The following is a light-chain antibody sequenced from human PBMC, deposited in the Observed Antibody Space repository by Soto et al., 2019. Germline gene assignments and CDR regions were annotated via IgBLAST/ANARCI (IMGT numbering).Light chain of an antibody. Sequence: IQMTQSPSSLSASVGDRVTITCRATENIITYLNWYQQKPGKAPNLLIFAASTLQSGVPSRFSGSGSGTDFTLTISGLQPDDFGVYYCQQSYGDVVTLGGGTKVDI. CDR1: ENIITY. V-gene: IGKV1-39*01. CDR3: QQSYGDVVT. CDR2: AAS. J-gene: IGKJ4*01.